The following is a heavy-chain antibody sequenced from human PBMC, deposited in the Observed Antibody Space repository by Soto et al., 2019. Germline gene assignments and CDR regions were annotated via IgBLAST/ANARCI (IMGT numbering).Heavy chain of an antibody. CDR2: ISAGGSNT. V-gene: IGHV3-23*01. J-gene: IGHJ4*02. CDR1: GFTISSYA. D-gene: IGHD3-10*01. CDR3: ADGGEWAFNFDY. Sequence: GGSLSLSCTASGFTISSYAMRWVRQAPGKGLEWVSGISAGGSNTYYQDSVKCRFTISRDNSKNTPYLQMNSLRVEDTAVYYCADGGEWAFNFDYWGQGTLVTVSS.